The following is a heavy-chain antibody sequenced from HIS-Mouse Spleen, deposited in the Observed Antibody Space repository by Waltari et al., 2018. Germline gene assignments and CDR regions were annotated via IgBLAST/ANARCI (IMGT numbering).Heavy chain of an antibody. D-gene: IGHD4-17*01. Sequence: QVQLVQSGAEVKKPGASVKVSCKASGYTFTGYYMHWVRQAPGQGLDRMGWINPNSGGTNYAQKFQGRVTMTRDTSISTAYMELSRLRSDDTAVYYCARARGMAVTSPIDYWGQGTLVTVSS. J-gene: IGHJ4*02. CDR3: ARARGMAVTSPIDY. V-gene: IGHV1-2*02. CDR1: GYTFTGYY. CDR2: INPNSGGT.